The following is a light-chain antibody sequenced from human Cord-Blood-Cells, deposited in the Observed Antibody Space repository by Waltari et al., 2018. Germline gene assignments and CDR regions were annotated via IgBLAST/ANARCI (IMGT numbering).Light chain of an antibody. Sequence: EIVLTQSPGTLSLSPGERATLSCRASQSVRSSYLAWYQQKPGQAPRLLIYGASSRATGIPDRFSGNGSGTDFTLTISRLEPEDFAVYYCQQYGSSYTFGQGTKLEIK. J-gene: IGKJ2*01. V-gene: IGKV3-20*01. CDR2: GAS. CDR3: QQYGSSYT. CDR1: QSVRSSY.